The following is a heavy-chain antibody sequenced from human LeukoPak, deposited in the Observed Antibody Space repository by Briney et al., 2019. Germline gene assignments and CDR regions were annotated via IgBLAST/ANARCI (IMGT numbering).Heavy chain of an antibody. D-gene: IGHD6-19*01. Sequence: SETLSLTCAVHGVSFSDYYWSWIRQPPGKGLEWIGEINHSGSTNYNPSLKSRVTILVDTSKNQFSLKLSSVTAADTAVYYCARSFLGGWYYFDYWGQGTLVTVSS. CDR1: GVSFSDYY. CDR2: INHSGST. V-gene: IGHV4-34*01. CDR3: ARSFLGGWYYFDY. J-gene: IGHJ4*02.